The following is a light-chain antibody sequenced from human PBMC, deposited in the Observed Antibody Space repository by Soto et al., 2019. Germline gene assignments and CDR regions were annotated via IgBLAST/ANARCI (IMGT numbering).Light chain of an antibody. Sequence: EIVLTQSPGTLSVSPGERVTLSCRASQSVSSNYLAWYQQRPGHAPRLLIFGASYRATGIPARFSGSGSGTDFTLTISRLEPEDFAVYYCQQYSNSHPEFTFGTGTKVDSK. J-gene: IGKJ3*01. CDR3: QQYSNSHPEFT. V-gene: IGKV3-20*01. CDR1: QSVSSNY. CDR2: GAS.